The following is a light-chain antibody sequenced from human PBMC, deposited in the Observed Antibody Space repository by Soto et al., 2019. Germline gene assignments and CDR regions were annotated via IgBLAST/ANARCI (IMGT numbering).Light chain of an antibody. CDR3: QQYNTYSSLT. CDR1: QSISSW. CDR2: DAS. V-gene: IGKV1-5*01. Sequence: DIQISLSPAPLFASVGDRVTITCRASQSISSWLAWYQQKLGRAPRLLIYDASSLESGVPSRFSGSGYGTEFTLTISSLQPDDFATYYCQQYNTYSSLTFGGVTKVDI. J-gene: IGKJ4*02.